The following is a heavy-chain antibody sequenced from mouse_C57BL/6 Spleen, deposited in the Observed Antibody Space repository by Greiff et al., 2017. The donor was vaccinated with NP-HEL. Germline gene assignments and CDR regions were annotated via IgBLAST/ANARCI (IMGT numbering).Heavy chain of an antibody. CDR1: GFNIKDYY. D-gene: IGHD1-1*01. CDR3: ARGDYYGSSSLAY. V-gene: IGHV14-2*01. Sequence: VQLQQSGAELVKPGASVKLSCTASGFNIKDYYMHWVKQRTEQGLEWIGRIDPEDGETKYAPKFPGKATITADTSSNTAYLQLSSLTSEDTAVYYCARGDYYGSSSLAYWGQGTTLTVSS. CDR2: IDPEDGET. J-gene: IGHJ2*01.